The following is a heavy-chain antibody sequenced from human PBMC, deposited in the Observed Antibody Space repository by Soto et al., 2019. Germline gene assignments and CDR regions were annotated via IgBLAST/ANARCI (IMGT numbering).Heavy chain of an antibody. CDR3: ARGSPPPLESTNGVCYINKAKTFDY. Sequence: QVQLQQWGAGLLKPSETLSLTCAVYGGSFSGYYWSWIRQPPGKGLEWIGEINHSGSNNYNPSLKRRITISVDTSNNQFSLKLSFVTAADTAVYYCARGSPPPLESTNGVCYINKAKTFDYWGQGTLVTVSS. CDR1: GGSFSGYY. J-gene: IGHJ4*02. D-gene: IGHD2-8*01. CDR2: INHSGSN. V-gene: IGHV4-34*01.